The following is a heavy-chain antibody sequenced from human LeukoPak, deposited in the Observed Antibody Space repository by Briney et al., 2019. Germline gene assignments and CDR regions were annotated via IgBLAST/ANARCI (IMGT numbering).Heavy chain of an antibody. CDR3: ARFSGYYGMDV. CDR1: GFTFSSYG. D-gene: IGHD2/OR15-2a*01. J-gene: IGHJ6*02. CDR2: IWYDGSNK. V-gene: IGHV3-33*01. Sequence: PGGSLRLSCAASGFTFSSYGMHWVRQAPGKGLEWVAVIWYDGSNKYYADSVKGRFTISRDNSKNTLYLQMNSLRAEDTAVYYCARFSGYYGMDVWGQGTTVTVSS.